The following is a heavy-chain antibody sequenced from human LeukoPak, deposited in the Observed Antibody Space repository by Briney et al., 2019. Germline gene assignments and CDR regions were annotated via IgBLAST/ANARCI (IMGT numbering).Heavy chain of an antibody. V-gene: IGHV3-30-3*01. CDR1: GFTFSSYA. J-gene: IGHJ6*02. Sequence: GGSLRLSCAASGFTFSSYAMHWVRQAPGKGLEWVAVISYDGSNKYYADSVKGRFTISRDNSKNTLYLQMNSLRAEDTAVYYCARDRHAWELDYYYYGMDVWGQGTTVTVSS. CDR3: ARDRHAWELDYYYYGMDV. D-gene: IGHD1-26*01. CDR2: ISYDGSNK.